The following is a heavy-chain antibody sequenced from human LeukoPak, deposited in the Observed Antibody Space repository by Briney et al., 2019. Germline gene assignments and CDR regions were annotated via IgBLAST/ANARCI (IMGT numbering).Heavy chain of an antibody. D-gene: IGHD6-13*01. V-gene: IGHV4-59*08. CDR2: IYYSGST. CDR1: GGSISSYY. CDR3: ARHSRLAAAAAWDY. J-gene: IGHJ4*02. Sequence: PSETPSLTCTVSGGSISSYYWSWLRQPPGKGLEWIGYIYYSGSTNYNPSLKSRVTISVDTSKNQFSLKLSSVTAADTAVYYCARHSRLAAAAAWDYWGQGTLVTVSS.